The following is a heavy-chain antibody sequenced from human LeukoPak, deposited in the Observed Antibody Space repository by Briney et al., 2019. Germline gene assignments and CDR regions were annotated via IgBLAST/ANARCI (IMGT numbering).Heavy chain of an antibody. CDR2: INHSGST. V-gene: IGHV4-34*01. D-gene: IGHD3-3*01. J-gene: IGHJ6*03. CDR3: ARGSLWYDFWSGKGYYYNYMDV. CDR1: GGSFSGYY. Sequence: PSETLSLTCAVYGGSFSGYYWSWIRQPPGKGLEWIGEINHSGSTNYNPSLKSRVTISVDTSKNQFSLKLSSVTAADTAVYYCARGSLWYDFWSGKGYYYNYMDVWGKGTTVTVSS.